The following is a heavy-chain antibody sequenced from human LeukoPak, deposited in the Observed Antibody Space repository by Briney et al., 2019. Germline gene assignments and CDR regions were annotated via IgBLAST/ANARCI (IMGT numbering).Heavy chain of an antibody. Sequence: PSETLSLTCTVSGGSISSYYRSWIRQPPGKGLEWIGYIYYSGSTNYNPSLKSRVTISVDASKNQFSLKLSSVTAADTAVYYCAAYGSGRDPNFDYWGQGTLVTVSS. CDR1: GGSISSYY. V-gene: IGHV4-59*01. CDR3: AAYGSGRDPNFDY. J-gene: IGHJ4*02. D-gene: IGHD3-10*01. CDR2: IYYSGST.